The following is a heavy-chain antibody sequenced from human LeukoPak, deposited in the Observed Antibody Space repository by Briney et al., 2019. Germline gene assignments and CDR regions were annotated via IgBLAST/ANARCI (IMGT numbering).Heavy chain of an antibody. CDR3: ARGVYIAAAQYGY. CDR1: GGSISSYY. D-gene: IGHD6-13*01. V-gene: IGHV4-59*01. Sequence: SETLSLTCTVSGGSISSYYWSWIRQPPGKGLEWIGYIYYSGTTNYNPSLKSRVTISVDTSKNQFSLKLRSVTAADTAVYYCARGVYIAAAQYGYWGQGTLVTVSS. CDR2: IYYSGTT. J-gene: IGHJ4*02.